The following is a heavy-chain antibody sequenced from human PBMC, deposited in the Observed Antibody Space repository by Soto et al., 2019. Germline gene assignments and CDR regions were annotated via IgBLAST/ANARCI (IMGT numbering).Heavy chain of an antibody. CDR2: IIPIFGTA. CDR3: ARGYCSGTSCRGGPYYFDY. Sequence: QVQLVQSGAEVKKPGSSVKVSCKASGGTFSSYAISWVRQAPGQGLEWMGGIIPIFGTANYAQKFQGRVTITADESTSTAYMELSSLRSEDTAVYYCARGYCSGTSCRGGPYYFDYWGQGTLVTVSS. V-gene: IGHV1-69*01. D-gene: IGHD2-2*01. J-gene: IGHJ4*02. CDR1: GGTFSSYA.